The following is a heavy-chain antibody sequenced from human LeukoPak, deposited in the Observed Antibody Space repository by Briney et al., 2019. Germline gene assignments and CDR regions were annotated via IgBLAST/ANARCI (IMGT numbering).Heavy chain of an antibody. J-gene: IGHJ6*04. CDR3: ARGLGGRRVYYYYGMDV. CDR1: GYTFTSYA. Sequence: ASVKVSCKASGYTFTSYAMHWVRQAPEQRLECLDWINAGNGNTKYSQKFQGRVTITRDTSASTAYMELSSLRSEDTAVYYCARGLGGRRVYYYYGMDVWGKGTTVTVSS. D-gene: IGHD3-16*01. V-gene: IGHV1-3*01. CDR2: INAGNGNT.